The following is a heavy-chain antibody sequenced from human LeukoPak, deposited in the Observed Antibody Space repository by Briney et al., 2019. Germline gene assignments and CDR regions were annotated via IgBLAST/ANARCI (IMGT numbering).Heavy chain of an antibody. Sequence: PSETLSLTCSVSGGSISNYYWTWMRQPAGKGLEWIGRISTSGSTNYNPSLESRVTMSIDTSKNQFSLKLNSVTAADTAIYYCARPRYSTNWYWWSDLWGQGTPVIVSS. D-gene: IGHD6-13*01. CDR3: ARPRYSTNWYWWSDL. V-gene: IGHV4-4*07. J-gene: IGHJ5*02. CDR1: GGSISNYY. CDR2: ISTSGST.